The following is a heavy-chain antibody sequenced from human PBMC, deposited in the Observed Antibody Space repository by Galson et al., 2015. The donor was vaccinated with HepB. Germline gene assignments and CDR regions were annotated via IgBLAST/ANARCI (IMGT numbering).Heavy chain of an antibody. Sequence: SLRLSCAGSGFTFGDYAMSWFRQAPGKGLEWVGFIRSKAYGGTTEYAASVKGRFTISRDDSKSIAYLQMNSLKTEDTAVYYCTRGDIVVVVAASDAFDIWGQGTMVTVSS. J-gene: IGHJ3*02. V-gene: IGHV3-49*03. CDR3: TRGDIVVVVAASDAFDI. D-gene: IGHD2-15*01. CDR2: IRSKAYGGTT. CDR1: GFTFGDYA.